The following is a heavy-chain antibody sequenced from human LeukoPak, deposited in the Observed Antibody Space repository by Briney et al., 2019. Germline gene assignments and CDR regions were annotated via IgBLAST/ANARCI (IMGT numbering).Heavy chain of an antibody. CDR3: AKDRDPAGKWPTDY. Sequence: ASVKVSCKASGYSFTGYDMNWVRQAPGQGLEWMGGTSPYNGSTNYAQKFQGRVTMTSDTSISTAYMEVSRLTSEDTAVYYCAKDRDPAGKWPTDYWGQGTLVTVSS. V-gene: IGHV1-2*02. CDR1: GYSFTGYD. D-gene: IGHD3-10*01. J-gene: IGHJ4*02. CDR2: TSPYNGST.